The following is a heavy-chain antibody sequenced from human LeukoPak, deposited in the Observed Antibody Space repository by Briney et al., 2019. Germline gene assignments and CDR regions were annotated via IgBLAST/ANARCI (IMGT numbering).Heavy chain of an antibody. V-gene: IGHV3-11*01. CDR3: AKEFTGGWPFDF. Sequence: GGSLRLSCAASGFTFSNYYMSWIRQAPGKGLEWVSYINTIGTTIYYADSLKGRFTISRDNAKNSLYLQMNSLRAEDTAIYYCAKEFTGGWPFDFWGQGTLVTVSS. CDR1: GFTFSNYY. J-gene: IGHJ4*02. D-gene: IGHD6-19*01. CDR2: INTIGTTI.